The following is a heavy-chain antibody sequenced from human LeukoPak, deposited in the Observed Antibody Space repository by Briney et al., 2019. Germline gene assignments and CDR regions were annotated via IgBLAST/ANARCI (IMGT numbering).Heavy chain of an antibody. J-gene: IGHJ5*02. D-gene: IGHD2-15*01. CDR1: GGTFSSYA. Sequence: SVKVSCKASGGTFSSYAISWVRQAPGQGLGWMGGIIPIFGTANYAQKFQGRVTITADKSTSTAYMELSSLRSEDTAVYYCASQGCSGGSCYSGNWFDPWGQGTLVTVSS. CDR2: IIPIFGTA. V-gene: IGHV1-69*06. CDR3: ASQGCSGGSCYSGNWFDP.